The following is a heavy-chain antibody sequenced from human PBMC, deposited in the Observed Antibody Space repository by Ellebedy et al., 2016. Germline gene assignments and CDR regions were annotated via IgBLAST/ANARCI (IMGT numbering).Heavy chain of an antibody. CDR1: GFTFSNAW. Sequence: GGSLRLSCGASGFTFSNAWMNWVRQAPGKGLEWVGRIKSKTDGGAADYAAPVKGRFTISRDDSKNTLYLQMNSLKTEDTAVYFCTTVYRYNYDSVWGQGTLVTVSS. CDR2: IKSKTDGGAA. D-gene: IGHD5-18*01. J-gene: IGHJ4*02. CDR3: TTVYRYNYDSV. V-gene: IGHV3-15*01.